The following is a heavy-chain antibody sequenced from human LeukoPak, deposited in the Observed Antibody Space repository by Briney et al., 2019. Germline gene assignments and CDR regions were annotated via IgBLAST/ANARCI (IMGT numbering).Heavy chain of an antibody. CDR3: VRYCSSTTCYTRAVDY. V-gene: IGHV4-38-2*02. CDR1: GYSITSGYN. J-gene: IGHJ4*02. D-gene: IGHD2-2*02. Sequence: SETLSLTCTVSGYSITSGYNWAWIRQPPGKVLKWIGSIYHSGSAYYNPSLKSRVTISVDTSKNQFSLKLSSVTAADTAVYYCVRYCSSTTCYTRAVDYWGQGTLVTVSS. CDR2: IYHSGSA.